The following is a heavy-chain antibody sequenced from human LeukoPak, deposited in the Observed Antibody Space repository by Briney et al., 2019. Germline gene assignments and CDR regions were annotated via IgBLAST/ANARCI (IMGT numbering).Heavy chain of an antibody. CDR1: GYTFTGYY. V-gene: IGHV1-2*02. Sequence: ASVKVSCRASGYTFTGYYMHWVRQAPGQGLEWMGWINPNSGDTNYAQKLQGRVTMTRDTSSSTAYMELSRLRSDDTAVYYCARKERPYYYASSGAHDAFDIWGQGTMVTVSS. CDR2: INPNSGDT. J-gene: IGHJ3*02. CDR3: ARKERPYYYASSGAHDAFDI. D-gene: IGHD3-22*01.